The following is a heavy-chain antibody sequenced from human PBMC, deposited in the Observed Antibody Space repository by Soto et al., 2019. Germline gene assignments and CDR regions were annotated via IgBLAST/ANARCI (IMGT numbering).Heavy chain of an antibody. CDR3: AKEAGSGGGYFDP. J-gene: IGHJ4*02. Sequence: EVHLVESGGDLIQPGGSLRLSCAASGFTFIGYEMNWFRQAPGKGLEWVSYISSSGNTINYADSVKGRFTMSRDNAKNSRYQQMNSLRAEDPAVYYGAKEAGSGGGYFDPWGQGPLVTVSS. CDR2: ISSSGNTI. D-gene: IGHD2-15*01. V-gene: IGHV3-48*03. CDR1: GFTFIGYE.